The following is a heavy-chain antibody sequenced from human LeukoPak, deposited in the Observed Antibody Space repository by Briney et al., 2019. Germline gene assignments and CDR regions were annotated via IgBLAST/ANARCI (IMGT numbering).Heavy chain of an antibody. CDR2: INHSGST. CDR3: ARGRISTRPYYFDY. Sequence: SETPSLTCAVYGGSFSGYYWSWIRQPPGKGLEWIGEINHSGSTNYNPSLKSRVTISVDTSKNQFSLKLSSVTAADTAVYYCARGRISTRPYYFDYWGQGTLVTVSS. V-gene: IGHV4-34*01. CDR1: GGSFSGYY. J-gene: IGHJ4*02. D-gene: IGHD2-2*01.